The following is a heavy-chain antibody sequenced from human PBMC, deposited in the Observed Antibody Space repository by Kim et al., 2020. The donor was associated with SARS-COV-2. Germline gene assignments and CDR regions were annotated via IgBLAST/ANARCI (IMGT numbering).Heavy chain of an antibody. CDR2: IYYSGST. V-gene: IGHV4-39*01. CDR3: ARHVLSVKSSGWPLN. D-gene: IGHD6-19*01. CDR1: GGSISSSSYY. J-gene: IGHJ4*02. Sequence: SETLSLICTVSGGSISSSSYYWGWIRQPPGKGLEWIGSIYYSGSTYYNPSLKSRVTISVDTSKNQFSLKLSSVTAADTAVYYCARHVLSVKSSGWPLNWGQGTLVTVSS.